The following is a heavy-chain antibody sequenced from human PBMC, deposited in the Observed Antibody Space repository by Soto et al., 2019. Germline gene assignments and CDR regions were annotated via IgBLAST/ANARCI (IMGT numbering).Heavy chain of an antibody. CDR3: ARRDAYYGMDV. CDR1: VGTFSSYA. J-gene: IGHJ6*02. Sequence: QVQLVQSGAEVKKPESSVKVSCKASVGTFSSYAISWVRQAPGQGLEWMGGIIPIFGTANYAQKFQGRVTITADESTSTAYMELSSLRSEDTAVYYCARRDAYYGMDVWGQGTTVTVSS. V-gene: IGHV1-69*12. CDR2: IIPIFGTA.